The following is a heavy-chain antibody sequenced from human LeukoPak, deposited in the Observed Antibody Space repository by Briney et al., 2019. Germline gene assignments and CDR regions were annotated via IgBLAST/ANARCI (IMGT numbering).Heavy chain of an antibody. D-gene: IGHD3-9*01. J-gene: IGHJ4*02. CDR3: ARAPLRYFDSTQPQRDY. Sequence: SETLSLTCTVSGGSISSGDYYWSWIRQPPGKGLEWIGYIYYSGSTYYNPSLKSRVTISVDTSKNQFSLKLSSVTAADTAVYYCARAPLRYFDSTQPQRDYWGQGTLVTVSS. CDR1: GGSISSGDYY. V-gene: IGHV4-30-4*01. CDR2: IYYSGST.